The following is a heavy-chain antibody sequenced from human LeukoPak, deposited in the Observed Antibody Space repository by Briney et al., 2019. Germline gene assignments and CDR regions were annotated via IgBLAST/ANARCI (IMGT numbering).Heavy chain of an antibody. CDR2: INHSGST. D-gene: IGHD2-15*01. V-gene: IGHV4-34*01. J-gene: IGHJ4*02. CDR3: HRYCSGGSCLDY. Sequence: PSETLSLTCTVSGGSISSYYWSWIRQPPGKGLEWIGEINHSGSTNYNPSLKSRVTISVDTSKNQFSLKLSSVTAADTAVYYCHRYCSGGSCLDYWGQGTLVTVSS. CDR1: GGSISSYY.